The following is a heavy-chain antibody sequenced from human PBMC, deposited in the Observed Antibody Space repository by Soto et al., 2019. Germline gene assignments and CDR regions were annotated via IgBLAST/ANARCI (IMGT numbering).Heavy chain of an antibody. CDR1: GYTFTSYG. Sequence: ASVKVSCKASGYTFTSYGISWVRQAPGQGLEWMGWISAYNGNKNYAQKLQGRVTMTTDTSTSTAYMEVRSLRSDDTAVYYCARDMGGYYDSSGSFHFDYWGQGTLVTVSS. J-gene: IGHJ4*02. V-gene: IGHV1-18*01. CDR3: ARDMGGYYDSSGSFHFDY. CDR2: ISAYNGNK. D-gene: IGHD3-22*01.